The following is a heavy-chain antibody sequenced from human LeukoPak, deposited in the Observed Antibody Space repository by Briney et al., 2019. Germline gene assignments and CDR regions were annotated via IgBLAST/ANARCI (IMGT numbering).Heavy chain of an antibody. CDR2: IYPGDSDT. Sequence: GESLKISCKGSGCSFTSYWVGCVRQMPGKGLEWMGIIYPGDSDTRYSPSFQGQVTISADKSISTAYLQWSSLKASDTAMYYCAISDGSGSFYFDYWGQGTLVTVSS. CDR3: AISDGSGSFYFDY. J-gene: IGHJ4*02. CDR1: GCSFTSYW. D-gene: IGHD3-10*01. V-gene: IGHV5-51*01.